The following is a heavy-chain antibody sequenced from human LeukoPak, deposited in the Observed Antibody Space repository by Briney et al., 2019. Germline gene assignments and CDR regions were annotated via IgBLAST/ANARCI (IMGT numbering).Heavy chain of an antibody. CDR2: INPDNGIT. CDR1: GYTFIDYY. Sequence: ASVKVSFKASGYTFIDYYIHWVRQAPGQGLEWMGWINPDNGITNSAQQFQGRVTMTRDTSINTVYMELSRLRSDDTAVYYCAKEHCGDGNWFDPWGQGTLVTVSP. CDR3: AKEHCGDGNWFDP. D-gene: IGHD2-21*01. V-gene: IGHV1-2*02. J-gene: IGHJ5*02.